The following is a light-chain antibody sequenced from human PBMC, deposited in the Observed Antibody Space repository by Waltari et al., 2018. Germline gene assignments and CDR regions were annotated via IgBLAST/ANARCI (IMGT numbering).Light chain of an antibody. J-gene: IGLJ2*01. V-gene: IGLV2-14*03. CDR3: SSYTSSSTFV. Sequence: QSALTQPASVSGSPEQSITISCTGTSSDVGGYNYVSWYQQHPGKAPKLMIYDVSNRPSGVSNRFSGSKSGNTASLTISGLQAEDEAYYYCSSYTSSSTFVFGGGTKLTVL. CDR2: DVS. CDR1: SSDVGGYNY.